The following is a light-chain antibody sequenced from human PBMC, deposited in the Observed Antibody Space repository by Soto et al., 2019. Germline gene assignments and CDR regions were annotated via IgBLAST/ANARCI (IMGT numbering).Light chain of an antibody. CDR1: QNIFIY. CDR3: QHSYSSPT. Sequence: DIQMTQSPSSVSASVGDRVTITCRASQNIFIYLNWYQQRPGQAPNLLIYATSNLQSGVPSRFSGSGSGTDFTLTISSLQPEDFATYYCQHSYSSPTFGQGTKVDIK. CDR2: ATS. V-gene: IGKV1-39*01. J-gene: IGKJ2*01.